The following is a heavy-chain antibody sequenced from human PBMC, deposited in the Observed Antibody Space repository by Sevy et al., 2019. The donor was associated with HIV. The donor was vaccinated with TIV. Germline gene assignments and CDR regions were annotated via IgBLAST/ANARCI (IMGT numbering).Heavy chain of an antibody. CDR1: GFTFSHAW. V-gene: IGHV3-15*05. Sequence: GGSLRLSCAGSGFTFSHAWMTWVRQAPGKGLEWVGRIKSKTAGGTTDDSAPVKGRFTISSDDSETTMYLQMNSLKTEDTAVYYCTNEVYGDLSYGMDVWGQGTTVTVSS. J-gene: IGHJ6*02. CDR2: IKSKTAGGTT. CDR3: TNEVYGDLSYGMDV. D-gene: IGHD4-17*01.